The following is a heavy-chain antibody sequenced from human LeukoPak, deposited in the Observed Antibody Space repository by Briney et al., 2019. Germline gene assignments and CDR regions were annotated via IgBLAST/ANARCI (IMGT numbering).Heavy chain of an antibody. D-gene: IGHD3-16*02. CDR1: GGSISSGDYY. CDR2: VYYSGST. CDR3: ARVYGQTTLRDYVWGTYRYSGMDV. Sequence: PSQTLSLTCSVSGGSISSGDYYWSWIRQPPGKGLEWIGYVYYSGSTNYKPSLESRVTMSVDTSKNQFSLKLRSVTAADTAVYYCARVYGQTTLRDYVWGTYRYSGMDVWGQGTTVTVSS. J-gene: IGHJ6*02. V-gene: IGHV4-61*08.